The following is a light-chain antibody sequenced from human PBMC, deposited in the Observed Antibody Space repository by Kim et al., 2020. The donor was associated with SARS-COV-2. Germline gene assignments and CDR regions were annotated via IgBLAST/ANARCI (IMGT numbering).Light chain of an antibody. CDR2: DAV. CDR3: QQYDLLPYT. V-gene: IGKV1-33*01. J-gene: IGKJ2*01. CDR1: QDIRKD. Sequence: DIQMTQSPSSLSASAGETVTITCQASQDIRKDLNWFQQKPGKAPKLLIYDAVSLETGVPSRFSGSGSGTHFTFTIRSLQPEDIATYFCQQYDLLPYTFGQGTKLEI.